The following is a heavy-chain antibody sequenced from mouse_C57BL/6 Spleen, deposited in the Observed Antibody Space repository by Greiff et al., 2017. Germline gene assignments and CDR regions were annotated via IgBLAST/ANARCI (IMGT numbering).Heavy chain of an antibody. D-gene: IGHD2-2*01. CDR2: INPNYGTT. J-gene: IGHJ4*01. Sequence: LVESGPELVKPGASVKISCKASGYSFTDYNMNWVKQSNGKSLEWIGVINPNYGTTSYNQKFKGKATLTVEQSSSTAYMQLNSLTSEDSAVYNSARRGYGPYYAMDDGGQGTSVTVSS. CDR3: ARRGYGPYYAMDD. CDR1: GYSFTDYN. V-gene: IGHV1-39*01.